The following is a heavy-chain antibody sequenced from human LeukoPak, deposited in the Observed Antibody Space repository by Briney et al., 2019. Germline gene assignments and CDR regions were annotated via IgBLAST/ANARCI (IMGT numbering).Heavy chain of an antibody. Sequence: LGGSLRLSCAASGFIVIGDFMSWVRQAPGKGLEWVSVIYSDGSTYYADSVKGRFTISRDNSKNTLDLQMTGLRAEDTAVYYCARERGRGRDSPWFDYWGQGTLVTVSS. V-gene: IGHV3-53*01. CDR3: ARERGRGRDSPWFDY. CDR1: GFIVIGDF. J-gene: IGHJ4*02. D-gene: IGHD1-26*01. CDR2: IYSDGST.